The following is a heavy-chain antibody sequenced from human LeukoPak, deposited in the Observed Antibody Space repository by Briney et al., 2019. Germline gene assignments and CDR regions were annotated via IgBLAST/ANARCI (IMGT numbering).Heavy chain of an antibody. CDR3: ATDYYANNWFDP. CDR2: VDPEDGET. D-gene: IGHD3-10*01. Sequence: ASVKISCKVSGYTFTDYYMHWVQQAPGKGLEWTGLVDPEDGETIYAEKFQGRVTITADTSTDTAYMELSSLRSEDTAVYYCATDYYANNWFDPWGQGTLVTVSS. J-gene: IGHJ5*02. V-gene: IGHV1-69-2*01. CDR1: GYTFTDYY.